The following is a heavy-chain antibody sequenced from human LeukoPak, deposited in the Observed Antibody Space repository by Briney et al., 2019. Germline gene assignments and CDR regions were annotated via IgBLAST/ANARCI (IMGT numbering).Heavy chain of an antibody. J-gene: IGHJ4*02. CDR2: ISESGSGT. CDR3: AKHSGINGWYNDY. Sequence: GGSLRLSCAASGFTFSSYPMTGARQTPGKGREWFSGISESGSGTYYADSGKGRFTISRENSKNTLYLQMNSLRAEDTALYYCAKHSGINGWYNDYWGQGILVTVSS. CDR1: GFTFSSYP. D-gene: IGHD6-19*01. V-gene: IGHV3-23*01.